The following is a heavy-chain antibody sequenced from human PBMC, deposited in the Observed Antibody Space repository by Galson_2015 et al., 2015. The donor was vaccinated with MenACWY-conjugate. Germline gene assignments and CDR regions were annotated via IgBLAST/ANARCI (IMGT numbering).Heavy chain of an antibody. D-gene: IGHD5-24*01. CDR2: IKKDGSET. J-gene: IGHJ4*02. CDR3: VRGRWTHSYYFDC. CDR1: GFTFSDCW. V-gene: IGHV3-7*03. Sequence: LRLSCAASGFTFSDCWMRWVRQAPGEGLECVANIKKDGSETYYVDSVKGRFTISRDNAKNSLYLQMNSLRAEDTAMYYCVRGRWTHSYYFDCWGQGTLVTVSS.